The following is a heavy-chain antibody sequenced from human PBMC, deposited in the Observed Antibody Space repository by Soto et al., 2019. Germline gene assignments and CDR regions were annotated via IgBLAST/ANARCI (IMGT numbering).Heavy chain of an antibody. V-gene: IGHV3-23*01. CDR2: ISGSGGST. CDR1: GFTFSSYA. J-gene: IGHJ4*02. CDR3: AKVRYADVRREEYYFDY. Sequence: GGSLRLSCAASGFTFSSYAMSWVRQAPGKGLEWVSAISGSGGSTYYADSVKGRFTISRDNSKNTLYLQMNSLRAEDTAVYYCAKVRYADVRREEYYFDYWGQGTLVTVSS. D-gene: IGHD3-16*01.